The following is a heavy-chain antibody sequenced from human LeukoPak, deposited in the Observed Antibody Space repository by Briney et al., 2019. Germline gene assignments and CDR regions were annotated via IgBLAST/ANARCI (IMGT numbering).Heavy chain of an antibody. CDR1: GFTFSSYW. V-gene: IGHV3-7*01. CDR2: IKQDGSEK. J-gene: IGHJ5*02. D-gene: IGHD3-10*01. Sequence: PGGSLRLSCAASGFTFSSYWMSWVRQAPGKGLEWVANIKQDGSEKYYVDSVKGRFTISRDNAKNSLYLQMNSLRAEDTAVYYCAKYSYGSGTSFDPWGQGTLVTVSS. CDR3: AKYSYGSGTSFDP.